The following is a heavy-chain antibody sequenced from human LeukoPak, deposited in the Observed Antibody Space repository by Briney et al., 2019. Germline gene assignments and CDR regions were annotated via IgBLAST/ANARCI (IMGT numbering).Heavy chain of an antibody. J-gene: IGHJ5*02. CDR2: IYTSGST. V-gene: IGHV4-61*02. CDR3: ARGRGSGCSGGSCGRYQRLVWFDP. Sequence: SETLSLTCTVSGGSISSGSYYWSWIRQPAGKGLEWIGRIYTSGSTNYNPSLKSRFTISVDTSKNQFSLKLSSVTAADTAVYYCARGRGSGCSGGSCGRYQRLVWFDPWGQGTLVTVSS. D-gene: IGHD2-15*01. CDR1: GGSISSGSYY.